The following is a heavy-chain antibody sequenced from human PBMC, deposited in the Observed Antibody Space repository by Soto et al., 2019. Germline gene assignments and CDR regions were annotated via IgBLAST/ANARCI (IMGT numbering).Heavy chain of an antibody. Sequence: GGSLRLSCAASGFTFSSYGMHWVRQAPGKGLEWVAVISYDGSNKYYADSVKGRFTISRDNSKNTLYLQMNSLRAGDTAAYYCARNLVSSGYYASDYWGQGTLVTVSS. CDR3: ARNLVSSGYYASDY. CDR2: ISYDGSNK. J-gene: IGHJ4*02. CDR1: GFTFSSYG. D-gene: IGHD3-22*01. V-gene: IGHV3-30*03.